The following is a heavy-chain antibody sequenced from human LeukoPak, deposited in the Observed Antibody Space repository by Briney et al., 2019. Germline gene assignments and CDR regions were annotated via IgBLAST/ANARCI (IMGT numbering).Heavy chain of an antibody. CDR3: ARVIFRGVRGVDYGMDV. D-gene: IGHD3-10*01. V-gene: IGHV4-4*02. CDR2: NYHSGST. Sequence: KPSETLSLTCAVSGVSISSSNWWSWVRQPPGKGLEWIGENYHSGSTNYNPSLKSRVTISVDKSKNLFSLKLSSVTAADTAVYYCARVIFRGVRGVDYGMDVWGQGTTVTVSS. CDR1: GVSISSSNW. J-gene: IGHJ6*02.